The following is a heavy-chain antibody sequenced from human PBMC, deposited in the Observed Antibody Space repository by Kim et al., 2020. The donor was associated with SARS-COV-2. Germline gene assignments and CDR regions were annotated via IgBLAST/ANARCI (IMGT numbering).Heavy chain of an antibody. D-gene: IGHD3-16*01. CDR3: AGNQGGQSSYEY. J-gene: IGHJ4*02. Sequence: SLRLSCAASGFTFEDYAMHWVRQTPGKGLEWVSGGGWSSRCIVYADSVKGRFTISRDNAKNSLDLQMNSLTTEDTSVYYCAGNQGGQSSYEYWGQGT. V-gene: IGHV3-9*01. CDR1: GFTFEDYA. CDR2: GGWSSRCI.